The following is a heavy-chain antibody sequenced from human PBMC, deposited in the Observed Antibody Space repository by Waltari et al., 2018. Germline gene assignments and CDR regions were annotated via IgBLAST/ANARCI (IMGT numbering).Heavy chain of an antibody. CDR2: ISYDGSNK. CDR1: GFTFSSYA. J-gene: IGHJ4*02. Sequence: QVQLVESGGGVVQPGRSLRLSCAASGFTFSSYAMHWVRQAPGKGLEWVAVISYDGSNKYYADSVKGRFTISRDNSKNTLYLQMNSLRAEDTAVYYCARGWDWGQGTLVTVSS. CDR3: ARGWD. D-gene: IGHD1-26*01. V-gene: IGHV3-30-3*01.